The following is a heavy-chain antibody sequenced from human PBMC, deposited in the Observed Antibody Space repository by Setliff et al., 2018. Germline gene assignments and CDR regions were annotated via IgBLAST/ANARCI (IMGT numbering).Heavy chain of an antibody. CDR1: GFTFSSYG. CDR3: VKASSDLSMAYFDL. D-gene: IGHD3-16*02. CDR2: IYHDGGNE. J-gene: IGHJ4*02. Sequence: GGSLRLSCAASGFTFSSYGMHWVRQAPGKGLEWVAVIYHDGGNEYHADSVKGRFTISRDNSRNTLYLQMSSLRSEDTAVYYCVKASSDLSMAYFDLWGQGTLVTVSS. V-gene: IGHV3-33*06.